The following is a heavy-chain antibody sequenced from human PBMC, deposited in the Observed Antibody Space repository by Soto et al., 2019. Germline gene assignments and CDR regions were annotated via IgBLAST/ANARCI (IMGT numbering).Heavy chain of an antibody. D-gene: IGHD2-21*01. Sequence: GGSLRLSRAASGFTFTDYLMTWLRQAAGKGLEWVSSIDKSGGDTYYADSVKGRFTISRDNSKSTLWLQMNGLRAEDPALYYCAKDTYSRRWCFWGQGTLVTLSS. CDR3: AKDTYSRRWCF. V-gene: IGHV3-23*05. J-gene: IGHJ4*02. CDR2: IDKSGGDT. CDR1: GFTFTDYL.